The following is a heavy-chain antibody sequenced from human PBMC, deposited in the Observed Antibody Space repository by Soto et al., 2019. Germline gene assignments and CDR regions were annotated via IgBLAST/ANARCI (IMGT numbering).Heavy chain of an antibody. CDR3: AGGFPLWFDP. CDR2: INAGNGNT. CDR1: GYTFTSYA. J-gene: IGHJ5*02. V-gene: IGHV1-3*05. D-gene: IGHD3-3*01. Sequence: QVQLVQSGAEKKKPGASVKVSCKASGYTFTSYAIHWVRQAPGQRLEWMGWINAGNGNTKYSQKFQGRVTITSDTSASTAYRELSRLRSEDTAVYYCAGGFPLWFDPWGQGTLVTVSS.